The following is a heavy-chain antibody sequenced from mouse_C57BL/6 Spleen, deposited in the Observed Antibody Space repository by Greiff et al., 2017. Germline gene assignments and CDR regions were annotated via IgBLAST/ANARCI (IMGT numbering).Heavy chain of an antibody. CDR3: ARWETGPYAMDY. D-gene: IGHD4-1*01. CDR1: GYAFTNYL. J-gene: IGHJ4*01. Sequence: VKLQQSGAELVRPGTSVKVSCKASGYAFTNYLIEWVKQRPGQGLEWIGVLNPGSGGTNYNEKFKGKATLTADKSSSTAYMQLRSLTSEESAVYFCARWETGPYAMDYWGQGTSGTVAS. CDR2: LNPGSGGT. V-gene: IGHV1-54*01.